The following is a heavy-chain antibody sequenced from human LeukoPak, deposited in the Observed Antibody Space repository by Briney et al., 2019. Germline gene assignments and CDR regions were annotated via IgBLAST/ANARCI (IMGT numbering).Heavy chain of an antibody. D-gene: IGHD6-19*01. CDR3: ARDLSSSWSSFGC. Sequence: SGGSLRLSCADSGFTFDDYGMSWVRQGPGKGLEWVSGINWDGGATHYADSVKGRFTISRDNDKNSLYLQMNSLTTDDTAVYYCARDLSSSWSSFGCWGQGTLVTVSS. CDR1: GFTFDDYG. V-gene: IGHV3-20*04. J-gene: IGHJ4*02. CDR2: INWDGGAT.